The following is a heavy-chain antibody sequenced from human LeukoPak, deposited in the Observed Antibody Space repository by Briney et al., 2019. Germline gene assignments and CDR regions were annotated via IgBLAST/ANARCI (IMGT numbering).Heavy chain of an antibody. CDR2: IIEGGTTT. D-gene: IGHD5-12*01. J-gene: IGHJ4*02. Sequence: PGGSLRLSCAASGFTFSSYWIHCVRPVPGRGLGWVSRIIEGGTTTDYADSVKGRFTSSRDDAKNSLYLQMTSLTAEDTAVYYCTTIRPGYWGQGNLGTVSP. CDR3: TTIRPGY. CDR1: GFTFSSYW. V-gene: IGHV3-74*01.